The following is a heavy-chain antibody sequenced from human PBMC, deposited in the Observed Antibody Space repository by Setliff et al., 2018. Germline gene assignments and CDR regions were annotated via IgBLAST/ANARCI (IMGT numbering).Heavy chain of an antibody. J-gene: IGHJ4*02. CDR1: GFTFSSYW. Sequence: GGSLRLSCAASGFTFSSYWMSWVRQAPGKGLEWVANIKQDGSEKYYVDSVKGRFTISRDDSKKTLYLQMNSLRAEDTAVYYCAKRGDSSSWLEYWGQGTLVTVSS. CDR2: IKQDGSEK. CDR3: AKRGDSSSWLEY. D-gene: IGHD6-13*01. V-gene: IGHV3-7*01.